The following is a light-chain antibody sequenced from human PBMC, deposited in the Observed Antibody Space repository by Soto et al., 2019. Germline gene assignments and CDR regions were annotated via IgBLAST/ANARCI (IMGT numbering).Light chain of an antibody. V-gene: IGKV3-20*01. CDR2: GAS. CDR1: QSVSNNY. CDR3: QQYGSSSWT. J-gene: IGKJ1*01. Sequence: EIVLTQSPGTLSLSPGERATASCRASQSVSNNYLAWYQQKPGQAPRLLIYGASNRATGIPDRFSGSGSGTDFTLTISRLEPEDFAVYYCQQYGSSSWTFGQGTKVDIK.